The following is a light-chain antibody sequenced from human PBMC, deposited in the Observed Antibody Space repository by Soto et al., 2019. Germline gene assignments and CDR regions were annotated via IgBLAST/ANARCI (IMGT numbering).Light chain of an antibody. J-gene: IGLJ1*01. Sequence: QSELTQPASVSGSPGQSITISCTGNSSDVGGYNYVSWYQQHPGKAPKLMIYDVSNRPSGVSNRFSGSKSGNTASLTISGLQAEDEADYYSSSYTSSSTPYVFRTGTKVTVL. V-gene: IGLV2-14*01. CDR2: DVS. CDR1: SSDVGGYNY. CDR3: SSYTSSSTPYV.